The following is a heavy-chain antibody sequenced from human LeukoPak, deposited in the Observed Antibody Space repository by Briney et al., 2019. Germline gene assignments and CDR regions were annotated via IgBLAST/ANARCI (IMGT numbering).Heavy chain of an antibody. D-gene: IGHD6-13*01. J-gene: IGHJ5*02. CDR3: SSLGYSGSWRSWFDP. V-gene: IGHV1-24*01. Sequence: ASVKVSCKVSGYTLTELSMHWVRQAPGKGLEWMGGFDPEDGETIYAQKFQGRVTMTEDTSTDTAYMELSSLRSEDTAVYYCSSLGYSGSWRSWFDPWGQGTLVTVSS. CDR1: GYTLTELS. CDR2: FDPEDGET.